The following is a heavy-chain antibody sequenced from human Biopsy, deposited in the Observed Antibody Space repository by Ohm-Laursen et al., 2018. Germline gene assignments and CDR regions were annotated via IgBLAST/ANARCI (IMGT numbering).Heavy chain of an antibody. CDR1: GFNLSVFA. CDR2: IKKKSNNDAT. CDR3: TRSAGYGYDY. V-gene: IGHV3-73*01. Sequence: SLRLSCAASGFNLSVFALHWVRQASGRGLEWVGRIKKKSNNDATAYAESMKDRFSIFRDDSKSTSFLQMNSLKIEDTAVYFCTRSAGYGYDYWGQGILVTVSS. J-gene: IGHJ4*02. D-gene: IGHD5-12*01.